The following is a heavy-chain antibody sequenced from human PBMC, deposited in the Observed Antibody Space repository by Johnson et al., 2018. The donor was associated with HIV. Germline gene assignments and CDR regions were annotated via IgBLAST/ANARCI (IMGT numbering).Heavy chain of an antibody. CDR1: GFTVSSNY. V-gene: IGHV3-66*01. Sequence: MLLVESGGGLVQPGGSLRLSCAASGFTVSSNYMTWVRQAPGKGLEWVSVIYSGGSTYYADSMKGRFTISRENAKNSLYLQMNSLRAGDTAVYYCARGKGAAAAEAFDIWGQGTMVTVSS. J-gene: IGHJ3*02. D-gene: IGHD6-13*01. CDR2: IYSGGST. CDR3: ARGKGAAAAEAFDI.